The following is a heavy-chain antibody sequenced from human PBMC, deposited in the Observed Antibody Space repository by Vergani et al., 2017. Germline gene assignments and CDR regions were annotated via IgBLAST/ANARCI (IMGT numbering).Heavy chain of an antibody. CDR2: ISAYNGNT. Sequence: QVQLVQSGAEVKKPGASVKVSCKASGYTFTSYGISWVRQAPGQGLEWMGWISAYNGNTNYAQKLQGRVTMTTDTSTSTAYMELRSLRSDDTAVYEWARSQTALNGDMLPDYWGQGTLVTVSS. CDR3: ARSQTALNGDMLPDY. V-gene: IGHV1-18*01. CDR1: GYTFTSYG. D-gene: IGHD3-9*01. J-gene: IGHJ4*02.